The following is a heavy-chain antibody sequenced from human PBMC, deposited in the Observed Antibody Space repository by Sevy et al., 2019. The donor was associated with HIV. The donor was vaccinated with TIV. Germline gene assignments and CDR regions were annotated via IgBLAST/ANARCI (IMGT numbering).Heavy chain of an antibody. CDR2: MWFDGSNK. D-gene: IGHD4-17*01. J-gene: IGHJ5*02. Sequence: GGSLRLSCEASGFPFTNHGVHWVRQAPGKGLAWVALMWFDGSNKYYADSVKGRFTVSRDDSKNTLYLQRNSLRADDTAIYYCARDREFYDHGEYGPTSAPDLWGQGTLVTVSS. V-gene: IGHV3-33*08. CDR1: GFPFTNHG. CDR3: ARDREFYDHGEYGPTSAPDL.